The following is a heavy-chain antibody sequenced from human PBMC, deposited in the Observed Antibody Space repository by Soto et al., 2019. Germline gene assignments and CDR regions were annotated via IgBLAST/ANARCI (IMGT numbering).Heavy chain of an antibody. CDR2: INHSGST. Sequence: PSAILSLTCAVYGGSFSGYYWSWIRQPPGKGLEWIGEINHSGSTNYNPSLKSRVTISVDTSKNQFSLKLSSVTAADTAVYYCARALYCSGGSCYSSAFDIWGQGTMVTVSS. CDR1: GGSFSGYY. CDR3: ARALYCSGGSCYSSAFDI. J-gene: IGHJ3*02. V-gene: IGHV4-34*01. D-gene: IGHD2-15*01.